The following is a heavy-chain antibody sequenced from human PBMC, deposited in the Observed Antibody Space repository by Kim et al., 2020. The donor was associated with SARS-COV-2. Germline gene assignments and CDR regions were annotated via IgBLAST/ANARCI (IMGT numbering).Heavy chain of an antibody. Sequence: SETLSLTCTVSGGSVSSGSYYWSWIRQPPGKGLEWIGYIYYSGSTNYNPSLKSRVTISVDTSKNQFSLKLSSVTAADTAVYYCAGRQQPTGGDYWGQGTLVTVSS. J-gene: IGHJ4*02. V-gene: IGHV4-61*01. CDR1: GGSVSSGSYY. CDR2: IYYSGST. D-gene: IGHD6-13*01. CDR3: AGRQQPTGGDY.